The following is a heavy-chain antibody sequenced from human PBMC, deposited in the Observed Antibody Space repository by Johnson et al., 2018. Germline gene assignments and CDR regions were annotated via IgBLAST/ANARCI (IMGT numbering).Heavy chain of an antibody. CDR1: GFTFSSYS. J-gene: IGHJ5*02. CDR3: ARDSLERYCSGGSCDSGRLSFDP. D-gene: IGHD2-15*01. Sequence: VQLVQSGGGLVKXGGSLRLSCAASGFTFSSYSMNWVRQAPGKGLEWVSSISSCSSYIYYAASVKGRFTISRDNAKNALYLQMNSLRAEDTAVYDCARDSLERYCSGGSCDSGRLSFDPWGQGTLVTVSS. CDR2: ISSCSSYI. V-gene: IGHV3-21*01.